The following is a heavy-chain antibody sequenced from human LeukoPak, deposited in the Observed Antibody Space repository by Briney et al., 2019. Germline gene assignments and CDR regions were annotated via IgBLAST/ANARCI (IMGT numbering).Heavy chain of an antibody. V-gene: IGHV3-7*01. CDR2: IKQDGSEK. Sequence: PGGSLRLSCAASGFTFSNYWLTWVRQAPGKGLEWVANIKQDGSEKYYVDSVKGRFTISRDNAKNSLYLQMNSLRAEDTAVYYCARGRIAAAGTPSNYWGQGTLVTVSS. CDR3: ARGRIAAAGTPSNY. D-gene: IGHD6-13*01. CDR1: GFTFSNYW. J-gene: IGHJ4*02.